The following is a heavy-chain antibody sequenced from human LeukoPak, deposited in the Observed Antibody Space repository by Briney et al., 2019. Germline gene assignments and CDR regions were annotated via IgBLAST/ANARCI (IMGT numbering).Heavy chain of an antibody. CDR1: GGSFSGYY. J-gene: IGHJ4*02. Sequence: SETLSLTCAVYGGSFSGYYWSWIRQPPGKGLEWIGEINHSGSTNYNPSLKCRVTISVDTSKNQFSLKLSSVTAADTAVYYCANAYYYDSSGYYLPVDYWGQGTLVTVSS. D-gene: IGHD3-22*01. V-gene: IGHV4-34*01. CDR2: INHSGST. CDR3: ANAYYYDSSGYYLPVDY.